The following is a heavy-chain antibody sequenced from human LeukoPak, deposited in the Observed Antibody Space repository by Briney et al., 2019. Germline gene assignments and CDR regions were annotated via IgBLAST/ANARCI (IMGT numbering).Heavy chain of an antibody. V-gene: IGHV3-21*01. CDR1: GFTFSSHS. CDR3: APFSAVTHYYFDY. D-gene: IGHD6-13*01. CDR2: ISPDSGYI. J-gene: IGHJ4*02. Sequence: GGSLRLSCAASGFTFSSHSLIWVRQAPGKGLEWVSSISPDSGYIYYADSVKGRFTISRDNAENSLFLQMNSLGAEDTAVYYCAPFSAVTHYYFDYWGQGTLVTVSS.